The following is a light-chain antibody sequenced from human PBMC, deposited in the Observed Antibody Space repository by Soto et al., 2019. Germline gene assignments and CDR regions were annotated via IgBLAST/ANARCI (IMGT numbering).Light chain of an antibody. CDR1: SSNIGAGYD. V-gene: IGLV1-40*01. J-gene: IGLJ1*01. Sequence: QSVLTQPPSVSGAPGQRVTISCTGSSSNIGAGYDVHWYQQLPGTAPKLLIHGNSNRPSGVPDRFSGSKSGTSASLAITGLKDADEADYYCQSYDSSLSGWVFGTGTKVTVL. CDR3: QSYDSSLSGWV. CDR2: GNS.